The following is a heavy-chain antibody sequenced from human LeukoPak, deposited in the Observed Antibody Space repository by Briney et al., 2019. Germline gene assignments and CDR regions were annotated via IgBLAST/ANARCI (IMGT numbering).Heavy chain of an antibody. CDR2: IGAGSDT. V-gene: IGHV3-13*01. CDR1: GFTFSTYD. Sequence: PGGSLRLSCAASGFTFSTYDFHWVRQVTGKGLQWVSAIGAGSDTYYQDSVRGRFTISRENAKNSLYLQMNSLTVGDTAVYYCAREDSTRSGVRELDYWGQGILVTVSS. J-gene: IGHJ4*02. D-gene: IGHD3-10*01. CDR3: AREDSTRSGVRELDY.